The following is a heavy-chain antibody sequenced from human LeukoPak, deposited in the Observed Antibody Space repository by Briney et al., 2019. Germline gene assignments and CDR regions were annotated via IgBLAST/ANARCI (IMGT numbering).Heavy chain of an antibody. Sequence: TSETLSLTCDVYDGSFSGYYWSWVRQPPGKGLEWIGEINRSGSTNYNPSLKSRVTISVDTSKKQFSLKLTSVTAADTAVYYCARGPRAPVITIVRALISYYFDYWGQGTLVTVSS. J-gene: IGHJ4*02. CDR1: DGSFSGYY. D-gene: IGHD3-10*01. CDR2: INRSGST. CDR3: ARGPRAPVITIVRALISYYFDY. V-gene: IGHV4-34*01.